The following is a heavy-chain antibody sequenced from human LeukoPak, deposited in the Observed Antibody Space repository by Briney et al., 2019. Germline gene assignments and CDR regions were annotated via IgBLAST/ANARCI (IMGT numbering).Heavy chain of an antibody. J-gene: IGHJ4*02. CDR2: IYYSGST. Sequence: PSETLSLTCTVSGGSISSSSYYWGWIRQPPGKGLEWIGSIYYSGSTYYNPSLKSRVTISVDTSKNQFSLKLSSVTAADTAVYYCARRPWGTALVLWIDYWGQGTLVTVSS. CDR1: GGSISSSSYY. CDR3: ARRPWGTALVLWIDY. D-gene: IGHD5-18*01. V-gene: IGHV4-39*01.